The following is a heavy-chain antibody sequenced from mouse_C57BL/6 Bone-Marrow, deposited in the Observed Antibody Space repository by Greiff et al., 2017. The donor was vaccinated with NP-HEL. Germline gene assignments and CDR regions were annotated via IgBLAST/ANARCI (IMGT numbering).Heavy chain of an antibody. CDR3: VRHESSYAY. D-gene: IGHD1-1*01. CDR2: IRSKSNNYAT. CDR1: GFSFNTYA. V-gene: IGHV10-1*01. J-gene: IGHJ3*01. Sequence: GGLVQPKGSLKLSCAASGFSFNTYALNWVRQAPGKGLEWVARIRSKSNNYATYYADSVKDRFTISRDDSESMLYLQMNNLKTEDTAMYYCVRHESSYAYWGQGTLVTVSA.